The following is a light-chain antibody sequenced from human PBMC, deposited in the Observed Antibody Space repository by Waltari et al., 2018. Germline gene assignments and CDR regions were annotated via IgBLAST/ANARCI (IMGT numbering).Light chain of an antibody. J-gene: IGKJ1*01. Sequence: DVVMTQSPLSLPVTLGQTASISCRSSQSLVQSDVVTYLNWFHQRPGQSHRRLICKVSNRYSGVPDRFSGSVSGTDFTLKISRVEAEYVVVHYCMQGTHWPRTVGQGTNVEIK. CDR3: MQGTHWPRT. CDR2: KVS. V-gene: IGKV2-30*02. CDR1: QSLVQSDVVTY.